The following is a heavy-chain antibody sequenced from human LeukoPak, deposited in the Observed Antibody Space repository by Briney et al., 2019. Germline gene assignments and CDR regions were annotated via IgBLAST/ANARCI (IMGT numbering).Heavy chain of an antibody. CDR3: AAYYYDSSGYYFDY. J-gene: IGHJ4*02. V-gene: IGHV4-4*07. CDR2: IYTSGST. D-gene: IGHD3-22*01. CDR1: GGSISSYY. Sequence: SETLSLTCTVSGGSISSYYWSWIRQPAGKGPEWIGRIYTSGSTNYNPSLKSRVTMSVDTSKNQFSLKLSSVTAADTAVYYCAAYYYDSSGYYFDYWGQGTLVTVSS.